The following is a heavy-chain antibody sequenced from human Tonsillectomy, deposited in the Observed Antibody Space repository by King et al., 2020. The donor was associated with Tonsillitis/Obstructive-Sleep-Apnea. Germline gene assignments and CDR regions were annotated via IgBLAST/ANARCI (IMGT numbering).Heavy chain of an antibody. Sequence: VQLVESGGGVVQPGRSLRLSCAASGFTFSSYAMHWVRQAPGKGLEWVTVISYDGSNKYYADSGKGRFTISRDNSKNTLYLQMNSLRAEDTAVYYCSRDPSGGTWYLGLDYWGQGTLVTVSS. V-gene: IGHV3-30-3*01. CDR1: GFTFSSYA. CDR3: SRDPSGGTWYLGLDY. J-gene: IGHJ4*02. CDR2: ISYDGSNK. D-gene: IGHD6-13*01.